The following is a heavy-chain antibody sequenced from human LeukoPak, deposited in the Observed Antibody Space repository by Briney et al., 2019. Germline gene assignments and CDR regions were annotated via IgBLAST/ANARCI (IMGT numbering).Heavy chain of an antibody. J-gene: IGHJ3*02. V-gene: IGHV3-23*01. Sequence: GGSLRLSCAASGFTFSNFAVSWVRQAPGKGLEWVSAISGSGGSTYYADSVKGRSTISRDNSKNTLYLQMNSLRAEGTAVYYCAKSPAVDAAFDIWGQGTMVTVSS. D-gene: IGHD4-23*01. CDR3: AKSPAVDAAFDI. CDR1: GFTFSNFA. CDR2: ISGSGGST.